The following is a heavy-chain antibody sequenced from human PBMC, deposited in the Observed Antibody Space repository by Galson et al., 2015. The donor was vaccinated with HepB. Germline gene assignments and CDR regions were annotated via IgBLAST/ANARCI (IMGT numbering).Heavy chain of an antibody. V-gene: IGHV3-30*03. CDR1: GFTFSNYG. CDR3: AIDQRYSNPKTTYYYYYMDV. D-gene: IGHD4-11*01. Sequence: SLRLSCAASGFTFSNYGMHWVRQAPGKGLEWVAVISYDGSNKYYADSVKGRFTISRDNSKNTLYLQMNSLRAEDTAVYYCAIDQRYSNPKTTYYYYYMDVWGQGTTVTVSS. CDR2: ISYDGSNK. J-gene: IGHJ6*02.